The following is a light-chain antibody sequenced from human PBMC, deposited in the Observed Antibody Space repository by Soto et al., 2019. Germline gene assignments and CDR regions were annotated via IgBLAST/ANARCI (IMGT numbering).Light chain of an antibody. Sequence: EIVLTQSPVTLSLSPGERATLSCRASQGVGNCLAWYQQRPGQAPRLLIYDVSRMAPAIPTRFSGSGSGTDFTLTISSLEPEDFGVYYCQQCNNWPPITFGQGTRLETK. J-gene: IGKJ5*01. V-gene: IGKV3-11*01. CDR3: QQCNNWPPIT. CDR1: QGVGNC. CDR2: DVS.